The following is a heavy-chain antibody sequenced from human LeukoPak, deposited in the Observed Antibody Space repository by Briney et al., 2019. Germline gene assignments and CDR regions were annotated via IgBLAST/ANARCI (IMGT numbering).Heavy chain of an antibody. CDR1: GGSISSGDYY. CDR2: IYYSGST. J-gene: IGHJ5*02. V-gene: IGHV4-30-4*01. D-gene: IGHD3-3*01. CDR3: AREVKDWYHFFGWFDP. Sequence: SQTLSLTCTVSGGSISSGDYYWSWIRQPPGKGLEWIGYIYYSGSTYYNPSLKSRVTISVDTSKNQFSLKLSSVTAADTAVYYCAREVKDWYHFFGWFDPWGQGTLVTVSS.